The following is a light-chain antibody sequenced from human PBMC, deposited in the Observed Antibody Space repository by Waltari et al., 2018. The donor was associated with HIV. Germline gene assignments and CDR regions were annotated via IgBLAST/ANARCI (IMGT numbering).Light chain of an antibody. V-gene: IGKV4-1*01. Sequence: DIVVTQSPDSLAVSLGERATINCKSSQSILSTAGNRHYLAWYQQRPGQAPNLLIYWSSTRESGVPDRLSGSGSGTDFTLTINSLQAEDVAVYYCQQYYDTPYTFGQGTKLDI. J-gene: IGKJ2*01. CDR2: WSS. CDR1: QSILSTAGNRHY. CDR3: QQYYDTPYT.